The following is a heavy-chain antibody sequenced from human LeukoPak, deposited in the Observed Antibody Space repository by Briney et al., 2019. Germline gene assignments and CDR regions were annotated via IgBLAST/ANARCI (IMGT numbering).Heavy chain of an antibody. J-gene: IGHJ5*02. CDR1: GGSISSGGYY. CDR3: ARDRCSSTSCYSGWFDP. V-gene: IGHV4-31*03. CDR2: IYYSGST. Sequence: SETLSLTCTVSGGSISSGGYYRSWIRQHPGKGLEWIGYIYYSGSTYYNPSLKSRVTISVDTSKNQFSLKLSSVTAADTAVYYCARDRCSSTSCYSGWFDPWGQGTLVTVFS. D-gene: IGHD2-2*02.